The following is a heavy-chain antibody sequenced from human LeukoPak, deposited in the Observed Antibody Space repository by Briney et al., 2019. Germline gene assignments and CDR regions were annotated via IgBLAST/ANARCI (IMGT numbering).Heavy chain of an antibody. J-gene: IGHJ5*02. CDR1: GFTFRTYD. CDR2: ISDDGSNK. D-gene: IGHD1-14*01. Sequence: GGSLRLSCAASGFTFRTYDMNWVGQAPGKGLEWVAVISDDGSNKYYAESVKGRFTISRDNSKNTLYLQMNSLRPEDTAVYYCARGDKQLLFNRNKGGFDPWGQGALVTVSS. CDR3: ARGDKQLLFNRNKGGFDP. V-gene: IGHV3-30*03.